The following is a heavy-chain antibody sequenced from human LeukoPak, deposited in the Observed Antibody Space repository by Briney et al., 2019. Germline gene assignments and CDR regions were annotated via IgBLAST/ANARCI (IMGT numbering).Heavy chain of an antibody. CDR3: AKDQGRSRGRPLVVAATPPWY. Sequence: GGSLRLSCAASGFTFSSYAMSWVRQAPGKGLEWVSAISGSGGSTYYADSVKGRFTIPRDNSKNTLYLQMNSLRAEDTAVYYCAKDQGRSRGRPLVVAATPPWYWGQGTLVTVSS. CDR2: ISGSGGST. D-gene: IGHD2-15*01. V-gene: IGHV3-23*01. J-gene: IGHJ4*02. CDR1: GFTFSSYA.